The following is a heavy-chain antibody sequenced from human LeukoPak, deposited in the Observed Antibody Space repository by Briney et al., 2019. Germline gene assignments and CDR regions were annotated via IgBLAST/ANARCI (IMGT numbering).Heavy chain of an antibody. J-gene: IGHJ4*02. D-gene: IGHD5-24*01. CDR1: GFIFDERA. V-gene: IGHV3-9*01. CDR2: INWNSVNI. CDR3: AKDMGIRDGYNKAFDY. Sequence: PGRSLRLSCAASGFIFDERAMHWVRQAPGKGLEWVSAINWNSVNIGYADSVKGRFIISRDNAKSSLYLQMNSLRAEDTALYYCAKDMGIRDGYNKAFDYWGQGTLVTVSS.